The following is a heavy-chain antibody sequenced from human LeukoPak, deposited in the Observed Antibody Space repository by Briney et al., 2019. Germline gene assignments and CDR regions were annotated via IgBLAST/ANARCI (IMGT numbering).Heavy chain of an antibody. CDR1: GFTFSSYA. V-gene: IGHV3-23*01. CDR2: ISGSGGST. Sequence: GGSLRLSCAASGFTFSSYAMSWVRQAPGKGLEWVSAISGSGGSTYYADSVKGRFTISRDNSRNTLYLQMNSLRAEDTAVYYCAKVSLYYYDSSGYYSAWGQGTLVTVSS. J-gene: IGHJ5*02. CDR3: AKVSLYYYDSSGYYSA. D-gene: IGHD3-22*01.